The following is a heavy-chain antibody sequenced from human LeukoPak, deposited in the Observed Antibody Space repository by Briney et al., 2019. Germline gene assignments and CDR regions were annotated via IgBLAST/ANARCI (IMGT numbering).Heavy chain of an antibody. V-gene: IGHV1-69*05. Sequence: ASVKVSCKASGGTFSSYAISWVRQAPGQGLEWMGGIIPIFGTANYAQKFQGRVTMTRDTSTSTGYMELSSLRSEDTAVYYCARASPPRSSWYEESLGYFDYWGQGTLVTVSS. CDR3: ARASPPRSSWYEESLGYFDY. CDR1: GGTFSSYA. D-gene: IGHD6-13*01. J-gene: IGHJ4*02. CDR2: IIPIFGTA.